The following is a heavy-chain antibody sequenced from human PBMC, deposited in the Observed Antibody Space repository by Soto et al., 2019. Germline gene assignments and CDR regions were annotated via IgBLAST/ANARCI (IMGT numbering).Heavy chain of an antibody. D-gene: IGHD6-6*01. V-gene: IGHV2-5*01. CDR2: IYWNDDK. CDR1: GISVSTSGVG. Sequence: QITLKGSGPTLVKPTQTLTLTCSLSGISVSTSGVGLGWIRQPPGKALEWLALIYWNDDKHYSPSLKSRLTITKDTSKNQAVLTMTNMDPVDTATYYCARGLAALPVFAFDIWGQGTMVTV. CDR3: ARGLAALPVFAFDI. J-gene: IGHJ3*02.